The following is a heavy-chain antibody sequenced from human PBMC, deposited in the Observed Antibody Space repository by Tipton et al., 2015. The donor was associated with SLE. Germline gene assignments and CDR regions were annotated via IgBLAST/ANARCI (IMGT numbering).Heavy chain of an antibody. V-gene: IGHV1-69*16. CDR1: GGNFGGST. D-gene: IGHD6-25*01. J-gene: IGHJ4*02. CDR3: ARQPPYSGTWYFDF. CDR2: IIPLLGTP. Sequence: QVQLVQSGAEVKGPGSSVKVSCKCSGGNFGGSTITWVRQAPGQGLECLGFIIPLLGTPKYAQKFQGRVTITTDESTSTAYMELSSLDSEDTAVYYCARQPPYSGTWYFDFWGQGTLVTVSS.